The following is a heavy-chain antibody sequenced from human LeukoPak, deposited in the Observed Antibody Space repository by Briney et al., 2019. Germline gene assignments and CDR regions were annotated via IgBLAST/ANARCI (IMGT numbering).Heavy chain of an antibody. CDR2: IYYSGST. CDR1: GGSISSSSYY. V-gene: IGHV4-39*07. CDR3: ARVQLWWAFDI. Sequence: SETLSLTCTVSGGSISSSSYYWGWIRQPPGKGLEWIGSIYYSGSTYYNPSLKSRVTISVDTSKNQFSLKLSSVTAADTAVYYCARVQLWWAFDIWGQGTMVTVSS. J-gene: IGHJ3*02. D-gene: IGHD5-18*01.